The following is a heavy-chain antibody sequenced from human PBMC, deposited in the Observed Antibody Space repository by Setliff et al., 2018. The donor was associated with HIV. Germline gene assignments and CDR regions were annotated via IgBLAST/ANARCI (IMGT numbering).Heavy chain of an antibody. D-gene: IGHD3-9*01. Sequence: SETLSLTCAVSGGSISSGGYSWSWIRQPPGKGLEWIGYIYHSGSTYYNPSLKSRVTISVDRSKNQFSLKLSSVTAADTAVYYCASPELRYFDWPPWGQGTLVTV. CDR1: GGSISSGGYS. CDR2: IYHSGST. V-gene: IGHV4-30-2*01. J-gene: IGHJ5*02. CDR3: ASPELRYFDWPP.